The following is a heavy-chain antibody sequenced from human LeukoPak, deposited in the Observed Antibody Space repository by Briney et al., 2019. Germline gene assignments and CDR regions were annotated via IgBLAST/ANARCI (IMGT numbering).Heavy chain of an antibody. Sequence: GGSLRLSCAASGFTFSNYWMTWVRQAPGKGLEWVANINRDGSERYYVDSVKGRFTISRDDAKSSLYLQMNSLRAEDTAVYYCARRNAMDVWGQGTTVTVFS. CDR2: INRDGSER. J-gene: IGHJ6*02. CDR1: GFTFSNYW. CDR3: ARRNAMDV. V-gene: IGHV3-7*03.